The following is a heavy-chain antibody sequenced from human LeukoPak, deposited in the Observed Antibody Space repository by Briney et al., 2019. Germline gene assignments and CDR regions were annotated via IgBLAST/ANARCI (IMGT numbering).Heavy chain of an antibody. Sequence: PGRSLRVSCAASGFIFSSYGMHWVRQAPGKGLEWVAVIWFDGSEQHYADSVKGRFTISRDSSKNTLYLQMNSLRAEDTAVYYCARDGGWQQLGFDHWGQGTLVTVSS. CDR1: GFIFSSYG. V-gene: IGHV3-33*01. CDR2: IWFDGSEQ. J-gene: IGHJ4*02. D-gene: IGHD6-13*01. CDR3: ARDGGWQQLGFDH.